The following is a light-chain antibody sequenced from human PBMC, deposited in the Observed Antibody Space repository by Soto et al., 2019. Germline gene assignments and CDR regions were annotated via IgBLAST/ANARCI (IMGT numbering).Light chain of an antibody. CDR3: QQYNRLMYT. CDR2: EAS. CDR1: QSVRNW. J-gene: IGKJ2*01. Sequence: DIQMTQSPSTLSASVGDRVTITCRASQSVRNWLAWYQQKPGKVPKLLIFEASSLEVGVPSRFSGSGSETDFTLTISSLQADDFATYYCQQYNRLMYTFGQGTKLEI. V-gene: IGKV1-5*01.